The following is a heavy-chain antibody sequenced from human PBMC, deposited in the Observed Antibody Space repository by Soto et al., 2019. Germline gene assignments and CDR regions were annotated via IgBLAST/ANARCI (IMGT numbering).Heavy chain of an antibody. V-gene: IGHV1-46*01. J-gene: IGHJ5*02. Sequence: ASVKVSCKASGYTFTSYYMHWVRQAPGQGLEWMGIINPSGGSTSYAQKFQGRVTMTRDTSTSTVYMELSSLRSEDTAVYYCARVAYYYDSSGYHPPWFDPWGQGTLVTVSS. CDR1: GYTFTSYY. CDR3: ARVAYYYDSSGYHPPWFDP. D-gene: IGHD3-22*01. CDR2: INPSGGST.